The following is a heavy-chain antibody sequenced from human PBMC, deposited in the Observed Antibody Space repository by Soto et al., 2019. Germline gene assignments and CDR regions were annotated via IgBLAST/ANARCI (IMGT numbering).Heavy chain of an antibody. CDR1: GFTFSSYG. CDR3: AKDPDAYSSGWYYFAY. J-gene: IGHJ4*02. CDR2: ISYDGSNK. Sequence: GGSLRLSCAASGFTFSSYGMHWVRQAPGKGLEWVAVISYDGSNKYYADSVKGRFTISRDNSKNTLYLQMNSLRAEDTAVYYCAKDPDAYSSGWYYFAYCGQGTLVTVSS. D-gene: IGHD6-19*01. V-gene: IGHV3-30*18.